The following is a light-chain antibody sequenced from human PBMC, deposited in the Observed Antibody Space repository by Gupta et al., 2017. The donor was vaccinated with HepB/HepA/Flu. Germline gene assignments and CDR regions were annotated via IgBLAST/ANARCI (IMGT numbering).Light chain of an antibody. CDR3: QQTYCIPWT. V-gene: IGKV1-39*01. J-gene: IGKJ1*01. CDR1: QSIARY. Sequence: DIQMTQSPSSLSASGGDRVTITCRASQSIARYVNWYQQKPGKAPKLLIYAASRLQGGVPSKFRGRGSGTDFSLTISRLQPEDFAAYYCQQTYCIPWTFGQGTKVEVK. CDR2: AAS.